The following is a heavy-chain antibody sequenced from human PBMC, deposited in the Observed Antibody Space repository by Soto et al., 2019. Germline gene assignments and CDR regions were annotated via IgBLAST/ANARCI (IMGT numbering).Heavy chain of an antibody. J-gene: IGHJ4*02. CDR2: IYYSGGT. CDR1: GGSISSSSFY. Sequence: QLQLQESGPGLVKPSETLSLTCTVSGGSISSSSFYWGWIRQPPGKGLEWIGNIYYSGGTYYNPSLKSRGTISVDTSKNQFSLKLISVTAADTAVYYCAREIPRAVVTATDDYWGQGTLVTVSS. CDR3: AREIPRAVVTATDDY. D-gene: IGHD2-21*02. V-gene: IGHV4-39*02.